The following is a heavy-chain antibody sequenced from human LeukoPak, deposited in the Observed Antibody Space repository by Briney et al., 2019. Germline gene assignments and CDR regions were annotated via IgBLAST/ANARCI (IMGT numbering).Heavy chain of an antibody. CDR2: INPNSGGT. CDR1: GATFSDYA. D-gene: IGHD4-23*01. V-gene: IGHV1-8*01. Sequence: EASVKVSCKASGATFSDYALNWVRQAPGQGLEWMGWINPNSGGTNYARKFQGRVTMTRNTSISTAYMELSSLRSEDTAVYYCARVGSDGGSLDYWGQGTLVTVSS. CDR3: ARVGSDGGSLDY. J-gene: IGHJ4*02.